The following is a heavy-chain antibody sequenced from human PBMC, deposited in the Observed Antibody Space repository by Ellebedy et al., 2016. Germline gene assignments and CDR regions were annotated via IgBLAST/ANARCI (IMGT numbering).Heavy chain of an antibody. D-gene: IGHD3-10*01. V-gene: IGHV3-23*01. CDR1: GFTFSSYA. Sequence: GESLKISXAASGFTFSSYAMSWVRQAPGKGLEWVSAISGSGGSTYYADSVKGRFTISRDNSKNTLYLQMNSLRAEDTAVYYCAKDEVDGSGSYLTYWGQGTLVTVSS. CDR3: AKDEVDGSGSYLTY. J-gene: IGHJ4*02. CDR2: ISGSGGST.